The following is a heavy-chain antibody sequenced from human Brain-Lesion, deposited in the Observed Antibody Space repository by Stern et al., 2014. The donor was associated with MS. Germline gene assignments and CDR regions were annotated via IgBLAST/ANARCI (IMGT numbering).Heavy chain of an antibody. CDR2: IYYSGFT. CDR1: GGSISSSTYY. Sequence: VQLVDSGPGLVKPSETLSLTCTVSGGSISSSTYYWAWIRQPPGKGLEWIGNIYYSGFTYYNPSLKSRVTIFVDMSKNQFSLKLSSVTAADTAIYYCARHDSVPRPSQLYSARDRGPGYFDYWGQGTLVTVSS. J-gene: IGHJ4*02. CDR3: ARHDSVPRPSQLYSARDRGPGYFDY. D-gene: IGHD1-26*01. V-gene: IGHV4-39*01.